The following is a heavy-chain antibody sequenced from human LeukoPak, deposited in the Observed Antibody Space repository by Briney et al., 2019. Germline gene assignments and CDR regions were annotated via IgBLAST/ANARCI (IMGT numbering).Heavy chain of an antibody. D-gene: IGHD2-2*01. CDR1: GGSFSGYY. CDR3: ARRRVGFGYYCSSTSCSYYFDY. Sequence: SETLSLTCAVYGGSFSGYYWSWIRQPPGKGLEWIGEINHSGSTNYNPSLKSRVTISVDTSKNQFSLKLSSVTAADTAVYYCARRRVGFGYYCSSTSCSYYFDYWGQGTLVTVSS. J-gene: IGHJ4*02. V-gene: IGHV4-34*01. CDR2: INHSGST.